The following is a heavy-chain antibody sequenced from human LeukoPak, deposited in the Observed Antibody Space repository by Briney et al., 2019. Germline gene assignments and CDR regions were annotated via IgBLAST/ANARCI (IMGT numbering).Heavy chain of an antibody. CDR1: GGSFSGYY. J-gene: IGHJ5*02. Sequence: SETLSLTCAVYGGSFSGYYWSWIRQPPGKGLEWIGEINHSGSTNYNPSLKSRVTISVDTSKNQFSLKLSSVTAADTAVYYCARLGSDRYGEENKNWFDPWGQGTLVTVSS. CDR3: ARLGSDRYGEENKNWFDP. V-gene: IGHV4-34*01. CDR2: INHSGST. D-gene: IGHD4-17*01.